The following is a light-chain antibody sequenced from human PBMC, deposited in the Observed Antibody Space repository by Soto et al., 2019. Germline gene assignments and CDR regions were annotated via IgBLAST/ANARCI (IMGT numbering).Light chain of an antibody. CDR2: GAS. CDR3: QQYGSSIT. Sequence: IVLTQSPGTLSLSPGERATLSGRASQSVSSSYLAWYQQKPGQAPRLLIYGASSRATGVPDRCSGSGSGTDFTLTISRLEPEDFAVYYCQQYGSSITFGQGTRLEIK. V-gene: IGKV3-20*01. J-gene: IGKJ5*01. CDR1: QSVSSSY.